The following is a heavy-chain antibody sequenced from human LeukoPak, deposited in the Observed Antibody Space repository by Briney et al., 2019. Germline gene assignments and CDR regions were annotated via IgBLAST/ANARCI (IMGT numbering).Heavy chain of an antibody. J-gene: IGHJ4*02. V-gene: IGHV1-2*02. CDR2: INPNSGST. CDR3: ARHPNLDY. CDR1: GYTFTDYY. Sequence: ASVKVSCKASGYTFTDYYMHWVRQAPGQGLEWMGWINPNSGSTSYAQKFQDRVTLARDTSISTAYMDLSRLRSYDTAVYYCARHPNLDYWGQGTLVIVSS.